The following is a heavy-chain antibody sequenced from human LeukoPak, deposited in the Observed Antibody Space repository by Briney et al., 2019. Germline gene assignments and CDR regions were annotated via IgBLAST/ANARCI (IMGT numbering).Heavy chain of an antibody. J-gene: IGHJ3*02. Sequence: PSETLSLTCTVSGGSISSSSYYWGWIRQPPGKGLEWIGSIYYSGSTYYNPSLKSRVTISVDTSKNQFSLKLSSVTAADTAVYYCARVVRDGSLTGPLPKHDAFDIWGQGTMVTVSS. D-gene: IGHD5-24*01. CDR2: IYYSGST. V-gene: IGHV4-39*01. CDR3: ARVVRDGSLTGPLPKHDAFDI. CDR1: GGSISSSSYY.